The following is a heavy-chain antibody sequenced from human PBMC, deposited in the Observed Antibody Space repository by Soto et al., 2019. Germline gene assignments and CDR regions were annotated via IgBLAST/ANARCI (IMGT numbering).Heavy chain of an antibody. CDR1: GVSISRGGYY. CDR3: ARLGPFFYYDSSGYYPPFDY. V-gene: IGHV4-31*03. D-gene: IGHD3-22*01. CDR2: IYYSGST. J-gene: IGHJ4*02. Sequence: SDTLSLTCPVSGVSISRGGYYWSWLRQHPGKGLEWIGYIYYSGSTYYNPSLKSRVTISVDTSKNQFSLKLSSVTAADTAVYYCARLGPFFYYDSSGYYPPFDYWGQGTLVNVSS.